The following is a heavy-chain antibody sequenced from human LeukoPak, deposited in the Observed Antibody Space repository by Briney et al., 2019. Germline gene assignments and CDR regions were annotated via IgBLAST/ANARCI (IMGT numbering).Heavy chain of an antibody. D-gene: IGHD5-24*01. V-gene: IGHV4-39*01. CDR2: IYYSGST. CDR1: GGSISSSSCY. J-gene: IGHJ4*02. CDR3: ARLRVMATILE. Sequence: SETLSLTCTVSGGSISSSSCYWGWIRQPPGKGLEWIGSIYYSGSTYYNPSLKSRVTISVDTSKNQFSLKLSSVTAADTAVYYCARLRVMATILEWGQGTLVTVSS.